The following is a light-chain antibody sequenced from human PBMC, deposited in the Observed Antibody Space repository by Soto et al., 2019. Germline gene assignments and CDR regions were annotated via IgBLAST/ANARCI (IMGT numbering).Light chain of an antibody. CDR2: GDS. CDR1: ISNIGRDYD. J-gene: IGLJ3*02. Sequence: QSVLTQPPSVSGAPGQRVTISCTGSISNIGRDYDVHWYQQLPGSAPRLLLSGDSNRPSGVPDRFSGSRSGTSASLAITGLQAEDEADYYCQTFDSSLTISWVFGGGTKLTVL. V-gene: IGLV1-40*01. CDR3: QTFDSSLTISWV.